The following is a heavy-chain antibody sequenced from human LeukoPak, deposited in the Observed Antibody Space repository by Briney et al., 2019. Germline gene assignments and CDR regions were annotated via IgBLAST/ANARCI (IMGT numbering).Heavy chain of an antibody. V-gene: IGHV4-39*01. J-gene: IGHJ4*02. D-gene: IGHD3-3*01. CDR3: ARLRYYDFWSGYYFDY. Sequence: PSETLSLTCTVSGGSISSSSYYWGWIRQPPGKGLEWIGSIYYSGSTYYNPSLKSRVTISVDTSKNQFSLKLSSVTAADTAVYYCARLRYYDFWSGYYFDYWGQGTLVTVSS. CDR1: GGSISSSSYY. CDR2: IYYSGST.